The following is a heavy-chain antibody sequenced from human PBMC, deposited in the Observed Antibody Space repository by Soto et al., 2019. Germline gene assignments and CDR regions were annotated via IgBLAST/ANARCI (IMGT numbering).Heavy chain of an antibody. Sequence: QVQLVQSGAEVKKPGASVKVSCKVSGYTFTQISIHWVRQAPGKRLEWMGSFDPEDGKTDYAENFQGRFIMTEDTSTDTAHMELRRLRSEDTAVYYCVTGAGYRWGQGTLVTVSS. CDR3: VTGAGYR. J-gene: IGHJ5*02. CDR2: FDPEDGKT. CDR1: GYTFTQIS. D-gene: IGHD6-25*01. V-gene: IGHV1-24*01.